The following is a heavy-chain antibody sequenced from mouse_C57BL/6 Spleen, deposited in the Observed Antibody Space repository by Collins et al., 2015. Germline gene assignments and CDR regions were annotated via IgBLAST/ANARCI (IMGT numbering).Heavy chain of an antibody. CDR2: INTYTGEP. Sequence: QIQLVQSGPELKKPGETVKISCKASGYTFTNYGMNWVKQAPGKGLKWMGWINTYTGEPTYADDFKGRFAFSLETSASTAYLQINNLKNEDTATYFCARDYERAMDYWGQGTSVTVSS. J-gene: IGHJ4*01. CDR3: ARDYERAMDY. CDR1: GYTFTNYG. V-gene: IGHV9-3-1*01. D-gene: IGHD2-4*01.